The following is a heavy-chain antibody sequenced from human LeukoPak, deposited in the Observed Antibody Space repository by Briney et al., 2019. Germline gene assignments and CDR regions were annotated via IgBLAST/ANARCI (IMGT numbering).Heavy chain of an antibody. CDR1: GFTVSSSF. J-gene: IGHJ4*02. V-gene: IGHV3-66*01. D-gene: IGHD4-17*01. CDR3: ARGMTTIPVSFEY. Sequence: GGSLRLSCAASGFTVSSSFMIWVRQAPGMGLEWVSVLYSGGNIYYANSVKGRFTISRDDSKNTLYLQMNSLEAEDTAVYYCARGMTTIPVSFEYWGQGTLVTVSS. CDR2: LYSGGNI.